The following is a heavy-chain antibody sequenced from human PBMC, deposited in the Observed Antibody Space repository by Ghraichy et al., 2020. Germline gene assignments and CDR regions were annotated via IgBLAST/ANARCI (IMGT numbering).Heavy chain of an antibody. CDR3: AKSGWGYSSSTDNYFDP. V-gene: IGHV3-23*01. D-gene: IGHD6-6*01. J-gene: IGHJ5*02. Sequence: LSLTCIGSGSTFRNYAMSWVRQAPGKGLEWVASISGTGRGTYYADSVKGRFTISRDNAKNTMFLQMSSLRAEDTAIYYCAKSGWGYSSSTDNYFDPWGQGTLVTVSS. CDR2: ISGTGRGT. CDR1: GSTFRNYA.